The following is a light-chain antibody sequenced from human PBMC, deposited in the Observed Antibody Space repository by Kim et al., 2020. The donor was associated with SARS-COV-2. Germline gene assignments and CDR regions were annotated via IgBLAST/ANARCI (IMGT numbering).Light chain of an antibody. CDR1: SIGSKS. Sequence: PGKTARVSCGGNSIGSKSVHWYQQKSRQAPVLVIYYDSDRPSGIPERFSGSNSGNTATLTISRVEAGDEADYYCQVWDSSSDHRVVFGGGTQLTVL. CDR3: QVWDSSSDHRVV. CDR2: YDS. V-gene: IGLV3-21*04. J-gene: IGLJ2*01.